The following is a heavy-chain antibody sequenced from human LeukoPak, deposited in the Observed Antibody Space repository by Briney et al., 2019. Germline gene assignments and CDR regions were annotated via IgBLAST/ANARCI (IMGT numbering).Heavy chain of an antibody. V-gene: IGHV4-38-2*02. CDR1: GYSISSGYY. CDR3: ASRKLGNDY. D-gene: IGHD7-27*01. Sequence: PSETLSLTCTVSGYSISSGYYWGWIRQPPGNGLEWIGSIYHSGSTYYNPSLKSRVTISVDTSKNQFSLKLSSVTAADTAVYYCASRKLGNDYWGQGTLVTVSS. CDR2: IYHSGST. J-gene: IGHJ4*01.